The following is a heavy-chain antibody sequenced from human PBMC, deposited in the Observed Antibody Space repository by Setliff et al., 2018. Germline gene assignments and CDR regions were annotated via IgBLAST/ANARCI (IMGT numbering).Heavy chain of an antibody. J-gene: IGHJ4*02. CDR2: ITWNSDNT. Sequence: GGSLRLSCVASGFKFDDHVMYWVRQVPGKGLEWVAGITWNSDNTGYADSVKGRFIISIDNAKNTLYLQMNSLRAEDTAVFYCVAVRWNYPTVWGQGTLVTVSS. V-gene: IGHV3-9*01. D-gene: IGHD1-7*01. CDR1: GFKFDDHV. CDR3: VAVRWNYPTV.